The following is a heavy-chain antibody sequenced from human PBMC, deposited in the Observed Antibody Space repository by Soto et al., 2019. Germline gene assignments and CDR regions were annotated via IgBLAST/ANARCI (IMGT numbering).Heavy chain of an antibody. V-gene: IGHV3-23*01. D-gene: IGHD6-19*01. CDR1: GFTFSSYA. J-gene: IGHJ6*02. CDR2: ISGSGGST. Sequence: EVQLLESGGGLVQPGGSLRLSCAASGFTFSSYAMSWVRQAPGKGLEWASAISGSGGSTYYADSVKGRFTISRDNSKNTLYLQMNSLRAEDTAVYYCARDRESSGWYARGYYYYGMDVWGQGTTVTVSS. CDR3: ARDRESSGWYARGYYYYGMDV.